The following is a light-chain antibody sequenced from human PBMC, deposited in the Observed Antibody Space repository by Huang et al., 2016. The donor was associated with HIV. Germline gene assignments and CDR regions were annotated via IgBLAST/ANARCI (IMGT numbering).Light chain of an antibody. CDR3: QQYVRSAGRYT. CDR2: GAS. V-gene: IGKV3-20*01. J-gene: IGKJ2*01. CDR1: QSVSDTY. Sequence: EIVLTQSPGTLSLSPGERATLSCRTSQSVSDTYLAWYQQRSGQAPRLLIYGASNRATDIPDRFSGGGSGTDFTITIDRLEHEDFAVYYCQQYVRSAGRYTFGQGTKLEI.